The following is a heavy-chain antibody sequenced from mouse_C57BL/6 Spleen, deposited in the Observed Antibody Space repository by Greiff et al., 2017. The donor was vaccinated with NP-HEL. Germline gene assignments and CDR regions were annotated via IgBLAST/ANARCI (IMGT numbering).Heavy chain of an antibody. Sequence: QVQLQQPGAELVRPGTSVKLSCTASGYTFTSYWMHWVKQRPGPGLEWIGVIDPSDSYTNYNQKFKGKATLTVDTSSSTAYMQLSSLTSEDSAVYYCARRPYDYDGSYAMDYWGQGTSVTVSS. CDR2: IDPSDSYT. CDR1: GYTFTSYW. J-gene: IGHJ4*01. D-gene: IGHD2-4*01. CDR3: ARRPYDYDGSYAMDY. V-gene: IGHV1-59*01.